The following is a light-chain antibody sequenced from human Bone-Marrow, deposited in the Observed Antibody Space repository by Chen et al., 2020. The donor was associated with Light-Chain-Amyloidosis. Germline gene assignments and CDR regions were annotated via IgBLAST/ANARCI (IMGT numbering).Light chain of an antibody. J-gene: IGLJ3*02. CDR2: EDD. CDR3: QSYQGSSQGV. V-gene: IGLV6-57*01. Sequence: NFMLTQLHSVSASPGKTVIISCTRSSGSIATNYVQLYQQRPGSSPTTVIYEDDQRPSGVPDRFSGSIDRSSNSASLTISGLKTEDEADYYCQSYQGSSQGVFGGGTKLTVL. CDR1: SGSIATNY.